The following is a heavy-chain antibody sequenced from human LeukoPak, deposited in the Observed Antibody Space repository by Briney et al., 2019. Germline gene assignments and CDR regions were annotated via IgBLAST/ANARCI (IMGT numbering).Heavy chain of an antibody. J-gene: IGHJ4*02. CDR2: INHSGST. V-gene: IGHV4-34*01. CDR3: ARATLTAMVSFDY. CDR1: GGSFSGYY. D-gene: IGHD5-18*01. Sequence: SETLSLTCAVYGGSFSGYYWSWIRQPPGKGLEWIGEINHSGSTNYNPSLKSRVTISVDTSKNQFSLKLSSVTAADTAVYYCARATLTAMVSFDYWGQGTLVTVPS.